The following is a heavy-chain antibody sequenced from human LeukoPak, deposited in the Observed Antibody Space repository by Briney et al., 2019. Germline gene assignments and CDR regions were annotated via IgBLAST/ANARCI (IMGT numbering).Heavy chain of an antibody. CDR2: ISWNSGTV. J-gene: IGHJ4*02. CDR3: ARATSADKEDY. CDR1: GFTFGDYA. D-gene: IGHD3-3*01. V-gene: IGHV3-9*01. Sequence: GRSLRLSCAASGFTFGDYAMHWVRQAPGKGLEWVSGISWNSGTVGYADSVKGRFTISRDNAKNSLSLEINSLGAEDTALYYCARATSADKEDYWGQGTLVTVSS.